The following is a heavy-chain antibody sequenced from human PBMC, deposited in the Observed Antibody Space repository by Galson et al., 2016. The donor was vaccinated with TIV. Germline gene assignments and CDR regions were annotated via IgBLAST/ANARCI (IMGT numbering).Heavy chain of an antibody. CDR2: INDGNGNT. CDR3: ARDPGYFVY. J-gene: IGHJ4*02. Sequence: SVKVSCKASGYTFTNYLMHWVRQAPGQRLEWMGWINDGNGNTKYSQKFQGRVTITRDTSASTAYMELSSLRSEDTAVYYCARDPGYFVYWGQGTLVTVSS. D-gene: IGHD1-1*01. CDR1: GYTFTNYL. V-gene: IGHV1-3*01.